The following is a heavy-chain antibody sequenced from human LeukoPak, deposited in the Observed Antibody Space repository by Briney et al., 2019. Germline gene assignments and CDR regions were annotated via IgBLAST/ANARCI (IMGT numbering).Heavy chain of an antibody. D-gene: IGHD1-26*01. Sequence: GGSLRLSCAASGFTFSSYSMNWVRQAPGKGLEWVSRINIDGSSGTYADSVEGRFTISRDNAKNTVYLQMNSLRAEDTAVYYCTREVSGSLYFDYWGQGTPVTVSS. V-gene: IGHV3-74*03. CDR2: INIDGSSG. J-gene: IGHJ4*02. CDR3: TREVSGSLYFDY. CDR1: GFTFSSYS.